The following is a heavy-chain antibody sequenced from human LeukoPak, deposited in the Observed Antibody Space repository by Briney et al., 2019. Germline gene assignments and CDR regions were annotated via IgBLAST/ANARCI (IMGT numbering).Heavy chain of an antibody. J-gene: IGHJ6*02. CDR3: ARDLRYFDWLLSHYYYYYGMDV. Sequence: GGSLRLSCAAPGFTVSSNYMSWVRQARGKGLEWVSVIYSGGSTYYADSVKGRFTISRDNSKNTLYLQMNSLRAEDTAVYYCARDLRYFDWLLSHYYYYYGMDVWGQGTTVTVSS. CDR2: IYSGGST. V-gene: IGHV3-66*01. CDR1: GFTVSSNY. D-gene: IGHD3-9*01.